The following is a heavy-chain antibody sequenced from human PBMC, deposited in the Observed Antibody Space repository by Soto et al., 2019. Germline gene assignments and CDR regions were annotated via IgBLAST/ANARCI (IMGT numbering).Heavy chain of an antibody. CDR2: ITTKSQGGTT. J-gene: IGHJ4*02. D-gene: IGHD6-19*01. CDR1: GFTLSNVW. CDR3: ADIAVSHTGDY. V-gene: IGHV3-15*01. Sequence: EVQLVESGGGLVKPGESLRLSSAASGFTLSNVWMNWVRQAPGKGLEWVARITTKSQGGTTDYAAPGKGRFIISRDESKNMLYLQMNSLKTEDTGVYYCADIAVSHTGDYWGQGTLVTVSS.